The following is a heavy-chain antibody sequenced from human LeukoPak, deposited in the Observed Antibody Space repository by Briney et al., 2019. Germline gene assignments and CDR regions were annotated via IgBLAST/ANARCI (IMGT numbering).Heavy chain of an antibody. D-gene: IGHD2-21*02. Sequence: VASVKVSCKASGGTFSSYAISWVRQAPGQGLEWMGGIIPIFGTANYAQKFQGRVTITTDESTSTAYMELSSLRSEDTAVYYCAIAIVVVTAIPGWFDPWGQGTLVTVSS. J-gene: IGHJ5*02. CDR2: IIPIFGTA. CDR3: AIAIVVVTAIPGWFDP. CDR1: GGTFSSYA. V-gene: IGHV1-69*05.